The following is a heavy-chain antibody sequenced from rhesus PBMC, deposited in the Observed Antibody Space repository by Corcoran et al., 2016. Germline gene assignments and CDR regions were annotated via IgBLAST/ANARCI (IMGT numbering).Heavy chain of an antibody. CDR3: ARPTGTATAYYFDS. CDR1: GGSLTDSYD. D-gene: IGHD1-7*02. J-gene: IGHJ4*01. CDR2: IYGRRGTT. Sequence: QVQLQESGPGLVQPSEPLSLTFAVSGGSLTDSYDWSWLCQPPGQGLDWIGYIYGRRGTTNNTPSLKNRVTISQDTSKNQFSLKLSSVTAADTAVYYCARPTGTATAYYFDSWGQGVLVTVSS. V-gene: IGHV4-76*01.